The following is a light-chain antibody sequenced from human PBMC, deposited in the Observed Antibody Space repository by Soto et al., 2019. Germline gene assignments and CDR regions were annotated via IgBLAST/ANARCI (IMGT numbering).Light chain of an antibody. CDR2: EVT. CDR3: RSYVIGSAL. Sequence: QSVLTQPASVSGSPGQSITISCSGTTNDVGKYNLVSWYQHHPGKAPKLMIYEVTKRPSGVSNRFSGSKSGNTASLTISGLQAEDEADYYCRSYVIGSALFGGGTKLTVL. CDR1: TNDVGKYNL. V-gene: IGLV2-23*02. J-gene: IGLJ2*01.